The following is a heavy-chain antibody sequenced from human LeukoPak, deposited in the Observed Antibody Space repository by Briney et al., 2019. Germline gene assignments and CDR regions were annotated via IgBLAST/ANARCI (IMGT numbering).Heavy chain of an antibody. J-gene: IGHJ6*03. D-gene: IGHD4-17*01. CDR2: IYHSGST. V-gene: IGHV4-38-2*02. Sequence: SETLSLTCTVSGYSISSGYYWGWIRQPPGKGLEWIGRIYHSGSTYYNPSLKSRVTISVDTSKNQFSLKLSSVTAADTAVYYCASMTTVTTVPYYYMDVWGKGTTVTISS. CDR3: ASMTTVTTVPYYYMDV. CDR1: GYSISSGYY.